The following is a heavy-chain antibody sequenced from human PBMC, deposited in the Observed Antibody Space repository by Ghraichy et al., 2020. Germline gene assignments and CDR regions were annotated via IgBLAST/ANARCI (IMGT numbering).Heavy chain of an antibody. CDR2: IVGSGGST. CDR1: GFTFSNNA. Sequence: GGSLRLSCVASGFTFSNNAMSWVRQAPGKGLEWVSAIVGSGGSTYYAESVKGRFTISRDNSKNTLYLQMNSLRAGDTAVYYCAETGITMILQPFQHWGQGTLVTVSS. V-gene: IGHV3-23*01. CDR3: AETGITMILQPFQH. D-gene: IGHD1-14*01. J-gene: IGHJ1*01.